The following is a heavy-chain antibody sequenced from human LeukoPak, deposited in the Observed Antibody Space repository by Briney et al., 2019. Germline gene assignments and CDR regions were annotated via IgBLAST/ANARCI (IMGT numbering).Heavy chain of an antibody. V-gene: IGHV3-7*01. CDR3: ARLRFLASDY. J-gene: IGHJ4*02. CDR2: IKHEGSEK. D-gene: IGHD3-3*01. CDR1: GFTFYSYW. Sequence: GGSLRLSCAASGFTFYSYWMTWVRQAPGKGLEWVANIKHEGSEKYYVDSVKGRFTISRENAKNSLYLQMNSLRAEDTSIYYCARLRFLASDYWGQGTLVTVSS.